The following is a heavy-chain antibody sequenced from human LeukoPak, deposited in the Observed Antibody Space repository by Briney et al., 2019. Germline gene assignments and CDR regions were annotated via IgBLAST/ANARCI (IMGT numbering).Heavy chain of an antibody. CDR1: GGSISSSSYY. J-gene: IGHJ5*02. CDR3: ARGGTGYGDYVRRRWFDP. Sequence: SETLSLTCTASGGSISSSSYYWGWIRQPPGKGLEWIGYIYYSGSTNYNPSLKSRVTISVDTSKNQFSLKLSSVTAADTAVYYCARGGTGYGDYVRRRWFDPWGQGTLVTVSS. CDR2: IYYSGST. V-gene: IGHV4-61*05. D-gene: IGHD4-17*01.